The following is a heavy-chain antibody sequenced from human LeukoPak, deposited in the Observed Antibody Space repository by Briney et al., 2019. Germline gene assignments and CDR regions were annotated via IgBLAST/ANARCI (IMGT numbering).Heavy chain of an antibody. CDR3: ARASYSYDISGWVPFDY. Sequence: SETLSLTCTVSGNSISSGDYYWSWIRQPAGKGLEWVGRIYTSGSTTYNPSLKSRVTISGDTSENQFSLRLSSVTAADTAVYYCARASYSYDISGWVPFDYWGQGTLVTVSS. CDR1: GNSISSGDYY. J-gene: IGHJ4*02. D-gene: IGHD3-22*01. V-gene: IGHV4-61*02. CDR2: IYTSGST.